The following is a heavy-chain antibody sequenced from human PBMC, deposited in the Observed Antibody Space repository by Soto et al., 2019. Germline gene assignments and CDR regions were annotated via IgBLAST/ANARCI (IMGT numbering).Heavy chain of an antibody. V-gene: IGHV1-69*13. Sequence: SVKVSFKASGGTFSSYAISWVRQAPGQGLEWMGGIIPIFGTANYAQKFQGRVTITADESTSTAYMELSSLRSEDTAVYYCARWQEYCISTSCYTHASGGMDVWGQGTTVTAP. CDR3: ARWQEYCISTSCYTHASGGMDV. CDR2: IIPIFGTA. D-gene: IGHD2-2*02. CDR1: GGTFSSYA. J-gene: IGHJ6*02.